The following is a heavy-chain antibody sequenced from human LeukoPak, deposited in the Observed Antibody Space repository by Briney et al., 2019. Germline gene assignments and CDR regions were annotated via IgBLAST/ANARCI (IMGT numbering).Heavy chain of an antibody. D-gene: IGHD2-2*01. V-gene: IGHV4-34*01. CDR1: GGSFSGYY. Sequence: SETLSLTCAVYGGSFSGYYWSWIRQPPGKGLEWIGEINHSGSTNYNPSLKSRVTISVDTSKSQFSLKLSSVTAADTAVYYCARGARFVCSSTSCLQRPKTYNWFDPWGQGTLVTVSS. J-gene: IGHJ5*02. CDR2: INHSGST. CDR3: ARGARFVCSSTSCLQRPKTYNWFDP.